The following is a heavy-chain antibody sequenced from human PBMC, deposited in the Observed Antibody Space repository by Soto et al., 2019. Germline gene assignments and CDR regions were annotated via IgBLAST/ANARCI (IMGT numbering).Heavy chain of an antibody. CDR1: GFTFSDYY. J-gene: IGHJ4*02. V-gene: IGHV3-72*01. CDR2: SRDKGNSYSK. D-gene: IGHD5-12*01. Sequence: EVQLVESGGGLVQPGGSLRLSCAGSGFTFSDYYIDWVRQAPGKGLEWVGRSRDKGNSYSKAYAASVKGRFTMSRDASMISMFLQMNSLKVEVKALYYGTRDKTGYTSSYYWGQGTLVTVSP. CDR3: TRDKTGYTSSYY.